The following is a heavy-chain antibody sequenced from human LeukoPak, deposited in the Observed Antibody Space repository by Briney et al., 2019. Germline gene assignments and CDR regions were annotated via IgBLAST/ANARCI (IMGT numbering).Heavy chain of an antibody. D-gene: IGHD6-19*01. J-gene: IGHJ4*02. CDR3: ARDEGIAVAGTLFDY. CDR1: GYAFTDSG. CDR2: ISTYNANT. Sequence: GASVKVSCKASGYAFTDSGITWVRQAPGQGLEWMGWISTYNANTNYEQKFQGRVTMTTDTSTSTAYMELRSLRSDDTAVYYCARDEGIAVAGTLFDYWGQGTLVTVSS. V-gene: IGHV1-18*01.